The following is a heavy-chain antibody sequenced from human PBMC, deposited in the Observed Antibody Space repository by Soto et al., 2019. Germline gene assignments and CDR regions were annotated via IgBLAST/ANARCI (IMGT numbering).Heavy chain of an antibody. CDR3: ARVVSSGHSDY. CDR2: MNPNSGKT. Sequence: QVQLVQSGAEVKKPGASVRVSCKASGYTFNNNVINWVRQATGQGLGWVGRMNPNSGKTDYEQKFQDRATMTNETPITTAYMELSSLTSEDTAVYYCARVVSSGHSDYWGQGTLITVSS. D-gene: IGHD2-15*01. J-gene: IGHJ4*02. CDR1: GYTFNNNV. V-gene: IGHV1-8*01.